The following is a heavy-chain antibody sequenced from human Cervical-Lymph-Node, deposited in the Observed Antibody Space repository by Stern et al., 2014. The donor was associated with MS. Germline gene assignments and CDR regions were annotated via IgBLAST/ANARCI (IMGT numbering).Heavy chain of an antibody. J-gene: IGHJ6*02. V-gene: IGHV5-51*03. Sequence: EVQLVESGAEVKKPGESLKISCKGSGYTFTNNWIAWVRQMPGKGLEWMGIIYPDDSDIRYSPSLQGQVTISADKSFSTAYLTWSSLKAADSAVYYCARPPPRRKWDDPNYGMDVWGQGTTVTVSS. CDR2: IYPDDSDI. CDR1: GYTFTNNW. CDR3: ARPPPRRKWDDPNYGMDV. D-gene: IGHD1-1*01.